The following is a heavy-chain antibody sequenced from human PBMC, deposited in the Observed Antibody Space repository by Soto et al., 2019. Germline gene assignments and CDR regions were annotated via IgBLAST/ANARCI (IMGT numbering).Heavy chain of an antibody. D-gene: IGHD6-13*01. CDR1: GFTFSCYA. J-gene: IGHJ5*02. V-gene: IGHV3-23*01. Sequence: GGSQRLSCAACGFTFSCYAISWVRQAPGKGLEWGSAISGSGGSTYYADSVKGRFTISRDNSKNTLYLQMNSLRAEDTAVYYCAKDRQQLGLNWFDPWGQGTLVTVSS. CDR2: ISGSGGST. CDR3: AKDRQQLGLNWFDP.